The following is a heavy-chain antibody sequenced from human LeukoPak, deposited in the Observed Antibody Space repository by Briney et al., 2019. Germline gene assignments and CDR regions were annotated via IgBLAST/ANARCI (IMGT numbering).Heavy chain of an antibody. CDR1: GGSISSGGYS. Sequence: SQTLSVTCAVPGGSISSGGYSWSWIRQPPGKGLEWIGYIYHSGSTYYNPSLKSRVTISVDRSKNQFSLKLSSVTAADTAVYYCARGGPITMVRGVIINQNWFDPWGQGTLVTVSS. J-gene: IGHJ5*02. CDR3: ARGGPITMVRGVIINQNWFDP. V-gene: IGHV4-30-2*01. CDR2: IYHSGST. D-gene: IGHD3-10*01.